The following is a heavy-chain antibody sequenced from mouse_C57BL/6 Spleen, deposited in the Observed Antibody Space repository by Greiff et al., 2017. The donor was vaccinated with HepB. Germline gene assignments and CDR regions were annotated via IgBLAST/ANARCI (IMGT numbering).Heavy chain of an antibody. V-gene: IGHV1-69*01. D-gene: IGHD1-1*01. CDR3: AIYYYGSSYGYFDV. Sequence: VQLQQPGAELVMPGASVKLSCKASGYTFTSYWMHWVKQRPGQGLEWIGEIDPSDSYTNYNQKFKGKSTLTVDKSSSTAYMQLSSLTSEDSAVYYCAIYYYGSSYGYFDVWGTGTTVTVSS. CDR1: GYTFTSYW. J-gene: IGHJ1*03. CDR2: IDPSDSYT.